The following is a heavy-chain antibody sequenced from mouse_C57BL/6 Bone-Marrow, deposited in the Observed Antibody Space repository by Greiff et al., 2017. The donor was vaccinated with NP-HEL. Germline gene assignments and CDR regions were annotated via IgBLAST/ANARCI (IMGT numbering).Heavy chain of an antibody. CDR2: INYDGSST. V-gene: IGHV5-16*01. CDR1: GFTFSDYY. CDR3: ARDSDPGGHDY. D-gene: IGHD3-1*01. Sequence: EVKLMESEGGLVQPGSSMKLSCTASGFTFSDYYMAWVRQVPEKGLEWVANINYDGSSTYYLDSLKSRFIISRDNAKNILYLQMSSLKSEDTATYYCARDSDPGGHDYWGQGTTLTVSS. J-gene: IGHJ2*01.